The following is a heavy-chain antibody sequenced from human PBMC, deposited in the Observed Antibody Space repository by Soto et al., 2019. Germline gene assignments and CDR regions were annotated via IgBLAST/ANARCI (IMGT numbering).Heavy chain of an antibody. CDR1: GFTFSSYA. V-gene: IGHV3-23*01. CDR3: AKEGPQWGGGYFDY. D-gene: IGHD6-19*01. J-gene: IGHJ4*02. CDR2: ISGSGGST. Sequence: EVQLLESGGGLVQPGGSLRLSCAASGFTFSSYAMSWVRQAPGKGLEWVSGISGSGGSTYYADSVKGRFTISRDNSKNTVYLKRNSRGAEETALYYCAKEGPQWGGGYFDYWGQGTLVTVSS.